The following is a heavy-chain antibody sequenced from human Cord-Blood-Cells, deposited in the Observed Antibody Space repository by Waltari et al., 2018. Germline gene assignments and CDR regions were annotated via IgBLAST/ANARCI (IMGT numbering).Heavy chain of an antibody. D-gene: IGHD1-26*01. V-gene: IGHV3-30*04. J-gene: IGHJ4*02. CDR3: APSGGDPGYFDY. Sequence: QVQLVESGGGVVQPGRSLRLSCAASGFTFSSYAMHWVRQAPGKGLEWVAVISYDGSNKYYADSVKGRFTISRDNSKNTLYLQMNSLRAEDTALYYCAPSGGDPGYFDYWGQGTLVTVSS. CDR2: ISYDGSNK. CDR1: GFTFSSYA.